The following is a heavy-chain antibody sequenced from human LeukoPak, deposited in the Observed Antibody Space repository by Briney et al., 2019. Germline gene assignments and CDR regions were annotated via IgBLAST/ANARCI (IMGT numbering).Heavy chain of an antibody. CDR3: AKEAVVVPAPIAPYNWFDP. J-gene: IGHJ5*02. V-gene: IGHV3-23*01. D-gene: IGHD2-2*01. Sequence: PGGSLRLSCAASGFTFSSYAMSWVRQAPGKGLEWVSAISGSGGSTYYADSVKGRFTISRDNSKNTLYLQMNSLRAEDTAVYYCAKEAVVVPAPIAPYNWFDPWRPATLVPVSS. CDR1: GFTFSSYA. CDR2: ISGSGGST.